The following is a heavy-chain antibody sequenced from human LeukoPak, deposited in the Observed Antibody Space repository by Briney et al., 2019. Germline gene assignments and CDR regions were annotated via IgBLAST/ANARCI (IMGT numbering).Heavy chain of an antibody. V-gene: IGHV1-18*01. Sequence: ASVKVSCKASGYTFTSYGISWVRQAPGQGLEWMGWISAYNGNTNYAQKLQGRVTMTTDTSTSTAYMELRSLRAEDTAVYYCARDLRDYDYVWGSYRNPYYYYYYMDVWGKGTTVTIS. CDR3: ARDLRDYDYVWGSYRNPYYYYYYMDV. J-gene: IGHJ6*03. CDR1: GYTFTSYG. D-gene: IGHD3-16*02. CDR2: ISAYNGNT.